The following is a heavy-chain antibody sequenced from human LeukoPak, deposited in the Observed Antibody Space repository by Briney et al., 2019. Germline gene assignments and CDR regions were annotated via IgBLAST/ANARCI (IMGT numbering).Heavy chain of an antibody. J-gene: IGHJ5*02. D-gene: IGHD3-10*01. V-gene: IGHV1-69*05. CDR1: GCTFSSYA. CDR3: ARDLSMVRGVKPRGFDP. Sequence: ASVKVSCKSAGCTFSSYAISWVRQAPGQGLEWMGGIIPIFGTANYAQKFQGRGTITTDEATSTAYMELSSLRSEDTAVYYCARDLSMVRGVKPRGFDPWGQGTLVTVSS. CDR2: IIPIFGTA.